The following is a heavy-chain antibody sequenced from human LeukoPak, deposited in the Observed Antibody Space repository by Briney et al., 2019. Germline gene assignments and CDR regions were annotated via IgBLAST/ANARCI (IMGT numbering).Heavy chain of an antibody. Sequence: GGSLRLSCAASGFNFRSFGFHWVRQAPGKGLEWLAIVSFERNDKYYADSVKGRFTISGDESKNTLYLQMNCLRSEDTAVYYCARDPLRRGTSYLDNWGQGTLVTVAS. CDR2: VSFERNDK. CDR3: ARDPLRRGTSYLDN. CDR1: GFNFRSFG. V-gene: IGHV3-30*03. J-gene: IGHJ4*02. D-gene: IGHD1-26*01.